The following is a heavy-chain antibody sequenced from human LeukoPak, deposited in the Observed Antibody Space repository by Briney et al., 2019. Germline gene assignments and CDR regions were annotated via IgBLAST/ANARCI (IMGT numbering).Heavy chain of an antibody. CDR1: GYTFTSYA. CDR3: ARLGSYHYFDY. D-gene: IGHD1-26*01. J-gene: IGHJ4*02. V-gene: IGHV1-3*01. CDR2: INAGNGNT. Sequence: ASVKVSCKASGYTFTSYAMHWVRQAPGQRLEWMGWINAGNGNTKYSQKFQGRVTITRDTSASAAYMELSSLRSEDTAVYYCARLGSYHYFDYWGQGTLVTVSS.